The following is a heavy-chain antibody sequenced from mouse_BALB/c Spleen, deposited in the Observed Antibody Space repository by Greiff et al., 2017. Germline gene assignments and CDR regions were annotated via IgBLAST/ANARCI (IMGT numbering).Heavy chain of an antibody. CDR2: INPSTGYT. Sequence: QVQLQQSGAELAKPGASVKMSCKASGYTFTSYWMHWVKQRPGQGLEWIGYINPSTGYTEYNQKFKDKATLTADKSSSTAYMQLSSLTSEDSAVYYCARSRQGWFAYWGQGTLVTVSA. J-gene: IGHJ3*01. CDR1: GYTFTSYW. CDR3: ARSRQGWFAY. V-gene: IGHV1-7*01.